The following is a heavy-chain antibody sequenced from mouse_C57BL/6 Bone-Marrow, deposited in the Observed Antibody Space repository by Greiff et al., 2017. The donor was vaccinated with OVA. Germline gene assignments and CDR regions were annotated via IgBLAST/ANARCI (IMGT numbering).Heavy chain of an antibody. D-gene: IGHD2-1*01. CDR3: EGEAVIYYGNYPFAY. V-gene: IGHV1-36*01. CDR1: GFTFTDYY. J-gene: IGHJ3*01. CDR2: VYPYNGGT. Sequence: EVQLQQSGPVLVKPGPSLKISCKASGFTFTDYYMHWVKQSHGKSLEWIGLVYPYNGGTSYNQKFKGKATLTVATSSSTAYMELNSLTSEDSAVYYCEGEAVIYYGNYPFAYWGQGTLVTVSA.